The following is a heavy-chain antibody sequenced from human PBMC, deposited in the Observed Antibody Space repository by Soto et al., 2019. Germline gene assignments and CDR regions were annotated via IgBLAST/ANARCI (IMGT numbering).Heavy chain of an antibody. CDR2: ISSSSSYI. CDR3: AIDDYSSFGYYYYYMGV. V-gene: IGHV3-21*01. Sequence: GGSLRFPFAAPGFTFSSSSMNWVPQAPGKGWEWVASISSSSSYIYYADSLKGRFTTSRDNAKNSLYLQMNSLRAEDMAVYYCAIDDYSSFGYYYYYMGVLGKGNTVTVSS. D-gene: IGHD6-6*01. J-gene: IGHJ6*03. CDR1: GFTFSSSS.